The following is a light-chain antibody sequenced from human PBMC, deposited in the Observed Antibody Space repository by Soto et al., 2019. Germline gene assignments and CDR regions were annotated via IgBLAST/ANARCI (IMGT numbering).Light chain of an antibody. J-gene: IGLJ1*01. CDR2: RNN. CDR1: SSNIGSNY. V-gene: IGLV1-47*03. Sequence: QSVLTQTPSASGTPGQRVTISCSGSSSNIGSNYVYWYQQLPGTAPKLLIHRNNQRPSGVPDRFSGSKSGTSASLAISGLWSEDEADYYCAAWDDSLSGRYVFGTGTKLTVL. CDR3: AAWDDSLSGRYV.